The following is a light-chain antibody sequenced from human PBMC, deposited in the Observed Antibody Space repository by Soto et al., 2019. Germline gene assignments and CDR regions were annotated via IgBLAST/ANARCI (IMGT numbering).Light chain of an antibody. CDR1: QSLNNW. Sequence: DIRVTQSPLTLSASVGDRVTITCRASQSLNNWLAWYQQKPGKAPKLLIYKASYLESVVPSRFSGSGSGTEFTLTISSLQPDDFATYYCQQYNSFSWTFGQGTKVEIK. CDR3: QQYNSFSWT. CDR2: KAS. V-gene: IGKV1-5*03. J-gene: IGKJ1*01.